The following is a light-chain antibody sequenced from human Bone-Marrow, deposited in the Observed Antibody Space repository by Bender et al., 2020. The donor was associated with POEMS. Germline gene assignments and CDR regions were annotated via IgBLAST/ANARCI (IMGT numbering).Light chain of an antibody. CDR2: GYN. Sequence: QSVLTQPPSVSAAPGQKVTISCSGSSSNIGINYVSWYKQIPGTAPKLLIYGYNNRPSGVPDRFSGSKSGTSASLAITGLQAEDEAHYYCSSYAGTNNKLFGGGTKLTVL. J-gene: IGLJ3*02. CDR3: SSYAGTNNKL. CDR1: SSNIGINY. V-gene: IGLV1-51*01.